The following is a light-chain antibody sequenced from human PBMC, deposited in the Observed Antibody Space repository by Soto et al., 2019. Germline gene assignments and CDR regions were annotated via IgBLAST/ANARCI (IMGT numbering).Light chain of an antibody. CDR3: QQRSNWPLT. Sequence: EIVLTQSPATRSLSPGERATLSCRASQSVSSYLAWFQQKPGQAPRLLIFDAFNRPTAIPARFSGSGSGTDFTLTISSLEPEDFAVYYCQQRSNWPLTFGQGTRLEIK. J-gene: IGKJ5*01. CDR2: DAF. CDR1: QSVSSY. V-gene: IGKV3-11*01.